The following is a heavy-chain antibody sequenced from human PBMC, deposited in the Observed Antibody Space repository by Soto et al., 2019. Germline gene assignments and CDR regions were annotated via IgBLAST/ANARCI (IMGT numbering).Heavy chain of an antibody. Sequence: GGSLRLSCVASGLTFSSYGMHWVRQAPGKELEWVAIISYDGSNTYYADSVKGRFTISRDNSKNTLYLQMNSLRAEDTSVYYCAKEGGLSGSYYISSSYYFDYWGQGTLVTSPQ. V-gene: IGHV3-30*18. CDR2: ISYDGSNT. CDR1: GLTFSSYG. D-gene: IGHD1-26*01. CDR3: AKEGGLSGSYYISSSYYFDY. J-gene: IGHJ4*02.